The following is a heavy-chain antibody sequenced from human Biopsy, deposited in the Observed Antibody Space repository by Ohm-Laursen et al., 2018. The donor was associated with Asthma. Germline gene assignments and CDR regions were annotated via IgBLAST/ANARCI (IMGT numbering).Heavy chain of an antibody. J-gene: IGHJ6*02. Sequence: VSSVKVSCKASGDSFSNYAISWVRQAPGQGLEWMGGLIPVLGTPDHAQMLEGRVTITADESTSTAYMELSSLSSEDTAVYYCARGYSGSDRIVYYYSGLEVWGQGTTVTVSS. V-gene: IGHV1-69*01. CDR1: GDSFSNYA. D-gene: IGHD5-12*01. CDR3: ARGYSGSDRIVYYYSGLEV. CDR2: LIPVLGTP.